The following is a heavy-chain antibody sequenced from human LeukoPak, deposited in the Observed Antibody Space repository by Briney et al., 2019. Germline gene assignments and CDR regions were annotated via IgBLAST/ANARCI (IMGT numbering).Heavy chain of an antibody. CDR1: SGSISSGSYY. CDR3: ASDRSSWNPGAPS. D-gene: IGHD6-13*01. V-gene: IGHV4-61*02. CDR2: IYTSGNT. Sequence: SETLSLTCTVSSGSISSGSYYWSWIRQPAGKGLEWIGRIYTSGNTNYNPSLKSRVTISVDTSKNQFSLKLSSVTAADTAVYYCASDRSSWNPGAPSWGQGTLVTVSS. J-gene: IGHJ5*02.